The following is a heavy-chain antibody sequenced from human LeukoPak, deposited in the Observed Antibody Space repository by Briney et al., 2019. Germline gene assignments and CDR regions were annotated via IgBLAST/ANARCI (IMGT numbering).Heavy chain of an antibody. D-gene: IGHD3-10*01. CDR2: ISWDGGST. V-gene: IGHV3-43D*03. J-gene: IGHJ4*02. Sequence: GGSLRLSCAASGFTFSSYVMSWVRQAPGKGLEWVSLISWDGGSTYYADSVKGRFTISRDNSKNSLYLQMNSLRAEDTALYYCAKDMAAYYYASGNIDYWGQGTLVTVSS. CDR3: AKDMAAYYYASGNIDY. CDR1: GFTFSSYV.